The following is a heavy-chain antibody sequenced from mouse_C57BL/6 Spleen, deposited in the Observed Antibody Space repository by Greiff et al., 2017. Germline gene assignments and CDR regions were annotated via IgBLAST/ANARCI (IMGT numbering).Heavy chain of an antibody. J-gene: IGHJ4*01. D-gene: IGHD1-2*01. Sequence: VQLQQPGAELVKPGASVKLSCKASGYTFPSYWMHWVKQRPGQGLEWIGMIHPNSGSTHYNEKFKSKATLTVDKSSSTAYMQRSSLTSEDSAVYYCARANAYYAMDYWGQGTSVTVSS. CDR2: IHPNSGST. CDR1: GYTFPSYW. CDR3: ARANAYYAMDY. V-gene: IGHV1-64*01.